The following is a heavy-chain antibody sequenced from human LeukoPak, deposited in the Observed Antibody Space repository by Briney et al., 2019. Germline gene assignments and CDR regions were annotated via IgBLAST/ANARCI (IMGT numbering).Heavy chain of an antibody. Sequence: SSETLSLTCTVSGGSISSYYWSWIRQPPGKGLEWIGSIYYTGSTYYNPSLKSRVTISVDTSKNQFSLELSSVTAADTAVYYCARNPLYYDSNDLRGPFDYWGQGTLVTVSS. CDR2: IYYTGST. V-gene: IGHV4-39*07. CDR3: ARNPLYYDSNDLRGPFDY. CDR1: GGSISSYY. J-gene: IGHJ4*02. D-gene: IGHD3-22*01.